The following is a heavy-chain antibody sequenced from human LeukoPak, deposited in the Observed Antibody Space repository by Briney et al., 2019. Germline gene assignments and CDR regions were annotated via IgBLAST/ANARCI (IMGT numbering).Heavy chain of an antibody. CDR2: ISSSSSYT. CDR1: GFTFSDYY. Sequence: PGGSLRLSCAASGFTFSDYYMSWIRQVPGKGLEWVSYISSSSSYTNYADSVKGRFTISRDNAKNSLYLQMNSLRAEDTAVYYCARGNSITGTTPLDYFDYWGQGTLVTVSS. V-gene: IGHV3-11*05. CDR3: ARGNSITGTTPLDYFDY. D-gene: IGHD1-20*01. J-gene: IGHJ4*02.